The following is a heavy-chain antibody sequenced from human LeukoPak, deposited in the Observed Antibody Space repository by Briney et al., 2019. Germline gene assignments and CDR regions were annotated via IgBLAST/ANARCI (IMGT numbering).Heavy chain of an antibody. J-gene: IGHJ4*02. D-gene: IGHD6-13*01. CDR3: VRGGGIAAAGTGTNFDY. CDR1: GGSISSSSYY. V-gene: IGHV4-39*07. CDR2: IYYSGST. Sequence: SETLSLTCTVSGGSISSSSYYWGWIRQPPGKGLEWIGSIYYSGSTYYNPSLKSRVTISVDTSKNQFSLKLSSVTAADTAVYYCVRGGGIAAAGTGTNFDYWGQGTLVTVSS.